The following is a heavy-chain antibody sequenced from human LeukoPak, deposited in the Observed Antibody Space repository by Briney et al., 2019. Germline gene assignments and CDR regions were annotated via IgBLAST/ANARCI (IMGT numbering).Heavy chain of an antibody. CDR2: INTDGSST. Sequence: PGGSLRLSCAASGFTFSSYWMSWVRQAPGKGLVWVSRINTDGSSTSYADSVKGRFTISRDNAKNTLYLQMNSLRAEDTAVYYCAREKYQLHNYYYYYYMDVWGKGTTVTVSS. V-gene: IGHV3-74*01. D-gene: IGHD2-2*01. CDR1: GFTFSSYW. J-gene: IGHJ6*03. CDR3: AREKYQLHNYYYYYYMDV.